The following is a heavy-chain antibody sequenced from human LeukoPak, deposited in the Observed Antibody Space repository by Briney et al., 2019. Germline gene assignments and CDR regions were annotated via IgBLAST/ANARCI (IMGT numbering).Heavy chain of an antibody. CDR1: GFTFTGYY. J-gene: IGHJ4*02. CDR2: ITTYSGNT. Sequence: GASVKLSCKASGFTFTGYYVHWVRQAPGQGLEWMGWITTYSGNTYYAQKLQGRVTMTTDTSTSTAYMELRSLRSDDTAVYYCATPLIGQGVSLGYWGQGTLVTVSS. CDR3: ATPLIGQGVSLGY. D-gene: IGHD3-16*01. V-gene: IGHV1-18*04.